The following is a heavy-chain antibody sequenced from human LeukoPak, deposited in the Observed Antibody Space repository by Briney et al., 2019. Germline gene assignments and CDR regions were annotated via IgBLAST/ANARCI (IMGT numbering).Heavy chain of an antibody. J-gene: IGHJ6*03. CDR1: GGSISSYY. D-gene: IGHD2-21*02. CDR2: IYYSGST. CDR3: ARGIHTVTLKNYMDV. V-gene: IGHV4-59*01. Sequence: SETLSLTCTVSGGSISSYYWSWIRQPPGKGLEWIGYIYYSGSTNYNPSLKSRVTISVDTSKNQFSLKLSSGTAADTAVYYCARGIHTVTLKNYMDVWGKGTTVTVSS.